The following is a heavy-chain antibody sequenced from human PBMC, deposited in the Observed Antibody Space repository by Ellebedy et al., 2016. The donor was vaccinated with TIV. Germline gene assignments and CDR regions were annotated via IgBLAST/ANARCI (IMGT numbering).Heavy chain of an antibody. V-gene: IGHV4-59*11. Sequence: SETLSLTCTVSGASISSHYWSWIRQPPEKGLEWIGYVDNSGSTSYNPALKSRVTISVDTSKNQFSLNLSSVTVADTAVYYCARDLRDYYDSSGTYYYYYGMDVWGQGTTVTVSS. J-gene: IGHJ6*02. CDR1: GASISSHY. D-gene: IGHD3-22*01. CDR3: ARDLRDYYDSSGTYYYYYGMDV. CDR2: VDNSGST.